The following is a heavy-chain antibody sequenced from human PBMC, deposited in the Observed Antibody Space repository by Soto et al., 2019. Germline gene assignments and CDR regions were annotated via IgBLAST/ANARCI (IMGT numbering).Heavy chain of an antibody. J-gene: IGHJ4*02. CDR2: IRSKANSYAT. V-gene: IGHV3-73*02. CDR1: GFTFSGSA. Sequence: EVQLVESGGGLVQPVGPLKLSGAASGFTFSGSAMHWVRQASGKGLEWVGRIRSKANSYATAYAASVKGRFTISRDVSKNTAYLQMNSLKTEDTAVYYWSFYDFWGGYSGPRDLIWGQGTLVTVSS. CDR3: SFYDFWGGYSGPRDLI. D-gene: IGHD3-3*01.